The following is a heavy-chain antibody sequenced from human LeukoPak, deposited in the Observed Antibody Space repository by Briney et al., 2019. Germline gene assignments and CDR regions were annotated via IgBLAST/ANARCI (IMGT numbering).Heavy chain of an antibody. V-gene: IGHV1-24*01. CDR1: GYTLTELS. CDR3: ATEGNFYDSSGYYGY. D-gene: IGHD3-22*01. Sequence: GASVKVSCKVSGYTLTELSMHWVRQAPGKGLEWMGGFDPEDGETIYAQKFQGRVTMTEDTSTDTAYMELSSLRSEDTAVYYCATEGNFYDSSGYYGYWGQGTLVTVSS. J-gene: IGHJ4*02. CDR2: FDPEDGET.